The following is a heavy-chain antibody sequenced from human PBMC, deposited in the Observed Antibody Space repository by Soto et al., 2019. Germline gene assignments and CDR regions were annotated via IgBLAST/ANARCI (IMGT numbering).Heavy chain of an antibody. J-gene: IGHJ4*02. Sequence: EVQLVESGGGLVQPGGSLRLSCAASGFTFSSYAMHWVRQAPGKGLEYVSGISRNGGSTYYANSVKGRFTISRDNSKSTLYLQVGSLRAEAVAVYYCARSGLPFDYWGQGTLVTVSS. CDR1: GFTFSSYA. D-gene: IGHD2-21*02. CDR2: ISRNGGST. CDR3: ARSGLPFDY. V-gene: IGHV3-64*01.